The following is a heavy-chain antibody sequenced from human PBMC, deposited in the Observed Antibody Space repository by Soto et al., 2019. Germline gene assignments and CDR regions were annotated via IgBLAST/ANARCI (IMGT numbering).Heavy chain of an antibody. J-gene: IGHJ4*02. V-gene: IGHV3-21*01. CDR1: GFTFSSYS. CDR3: ARDQKYSSGWYLADY. CDR2: ISSSSSYI. D-gene: IGHD6-19*01. Sequence: EVQLVESGGGLVKPGGSLRLSCAASGFTFSSYSMNWVRQAPGKGLEWVSSISSSSSYIYYADSVKGRFTISRDNAKNSLYLQMNSLRAEDTAVYYCARDQKYSSGWYLADYWGQGTLVTVSS.